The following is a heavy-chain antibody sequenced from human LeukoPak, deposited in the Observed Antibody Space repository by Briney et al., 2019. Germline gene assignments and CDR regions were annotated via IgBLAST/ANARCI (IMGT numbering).Heavy chain of an antibody. CDR2: FDPEDGET. Sequence: GASVKVSCKVSGYTLTELSMHWVRQAPGKGLEWMGGFDPEDGETIYAQKFQGRVTMTEDTSTDTAYMELSSLRSEDTAVYYCATERPNYYDSSGSIDYWGQGTLVTVSS. V-gene: IGHV1-24*01. J-gene: IGHJ4*02. CDR1: GYTLTELS. CDR3: ATERPNYYDSSGSIDY. D-gene: IGHD3-22*01.